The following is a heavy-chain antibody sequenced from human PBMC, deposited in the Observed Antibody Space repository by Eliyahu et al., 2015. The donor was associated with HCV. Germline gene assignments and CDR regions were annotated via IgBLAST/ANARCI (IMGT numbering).Heavy chain of an antibody. Sequence: QVQLVQSGAEVKKPGSSVKISCKASGGTFSNYAITWVRQAPGQGPEWMGGIIPIFGTANYAQKFQGRVTITADKSTSTAYMELSSLRSEDTAVYYCAYPEGGYDILTGYSRAEYFQYWGQGTLVTVSS. CDR2: IIPIFGTA. D-gene: IGHD3-9*01. CDR1: GGTFSNYA. V-gene: IGHV1-69*06. CDR3: AYPEGGYDILTGYSRAEYFQY. J-gene: IGHJ1*01.